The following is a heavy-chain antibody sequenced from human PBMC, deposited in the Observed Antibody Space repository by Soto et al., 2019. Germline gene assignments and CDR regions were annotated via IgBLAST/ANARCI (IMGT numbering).Heavy chain of an antibody. J-gene: IGHJ4*02. V-gene: IGHV3-23*01. D-gene: IGHD6-13*01. CDR2: ISGSGMST. Sequence: EVQLLESGGGLVQAGGSLRLSCAASGFTFSNYAMSWVRQAPGKGLEWVSGISGSGMSTYYADSVKGRFTISRDNSKNTLYLQMNSLRAEDTAVYYCAKDRVAAAGSPYYFDYWGQGTLVTVSS. CDR3: AKDRVAAAGSPYYFDY. CDR1: GFTFSNYA.